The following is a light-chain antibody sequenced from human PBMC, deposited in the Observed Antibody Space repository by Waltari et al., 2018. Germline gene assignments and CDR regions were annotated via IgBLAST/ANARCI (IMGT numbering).Light chain of an antibody. CDR1: SSDVGAYSL. CDR3: CSYAGPRKYVV. J-gene: IGLJ2*01. CDR2: EVN. V-gene: IGLV2-23*02. Sequence: QSALTQPASVSGSPEQSITISCTGTSSDVGAYSLVSWYQQHPDKAPKLIIYEVNTRPSGVSHRFSGAKSGSTASLTISGIQAEDEADYFCCSYAGPRKYVVFGGGTKLTVL.